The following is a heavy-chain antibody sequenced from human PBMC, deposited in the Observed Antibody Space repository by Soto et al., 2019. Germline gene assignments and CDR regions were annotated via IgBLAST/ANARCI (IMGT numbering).Heavy chain of an antibody. CDR3: ARDYLSSKSSLSYFDY. D-gene: IGHD2-2*01. CDR1: GYNFISHY. J-gene: IGHJ4*02. CDR2: INPSGGST. V-gene: IGHV1-46*01. Sequence: QVLLVQSGAEVTRPGASLKVSCKASGYNFISHYIHWVRQAPGQGLEWMGFINPSGGSTTNAQNFQGRLSMTKDTSTSTVYMELSGLRSEDAAVYYCARDYLSSKSSLSYFDYWGQGTLVTVSS.